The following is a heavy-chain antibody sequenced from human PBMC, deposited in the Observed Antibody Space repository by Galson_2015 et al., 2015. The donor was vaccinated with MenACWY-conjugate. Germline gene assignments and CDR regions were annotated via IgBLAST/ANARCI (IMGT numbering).Heavy chain of an antibody. CDR1: GFTFSSYG. V-gene: IGHV3-33*08. CDR3: ARDSTVTTYGGGRFDP. J-gene: IGHJ5*02. CDR2: IWYDGSNK. Sequence: SLRLSCAASGFTFSSYGMHWVRQAPGKGLEWVAVIWYDGSNKYYADSVKGRFTISRDNSKNTLYLQMNSLRAEDTAVYYCARDSTVTTYGGGRFDPWGQGTLVTVSS. D-gene: IGHD4-17*01.